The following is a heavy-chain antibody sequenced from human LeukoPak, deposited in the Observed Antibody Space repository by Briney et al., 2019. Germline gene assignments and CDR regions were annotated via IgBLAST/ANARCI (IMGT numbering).Heavy chain of an antibody. V-gene: IGHV3-48*01. Sequence: GGSLRLSCAASGFTFSNSNMNWVRQAPGKGLEWISYISFSSRTIYYADSVKGRFTISRNNAKNSLYLQMNSLRAEDTAVYYCAKDYSNPRSSMDVWGQGTTVTVSS. CDR3: AKDYSNPRSSMDV. D-gene: IGHD4-11*01. CDR1: GFTFSNSN. CDR2: ISFSSRTI. J-gene: IGHJ6*02.